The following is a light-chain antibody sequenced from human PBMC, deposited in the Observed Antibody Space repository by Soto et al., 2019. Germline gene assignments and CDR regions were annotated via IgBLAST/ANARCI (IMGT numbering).Light chain of an antibody. CDR1: QDITSY. J-gene: IGKJ3*01. V-gene: IGKV1-33*01. Sequence: DIQMTQSPSSLSASVGDRVTITCQASQDITSYLNWYQHKPGKAPKLLIYDASILEAGVPARFSGSGCGTDFTFTISSIQPEDVATYYCQHCDYLPIFGPGTTVDFK. CDR3: QHCDYLPI. CDR2: DAS.